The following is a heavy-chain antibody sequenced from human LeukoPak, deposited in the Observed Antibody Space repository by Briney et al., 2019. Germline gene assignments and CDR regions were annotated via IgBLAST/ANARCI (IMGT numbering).Heavy chain of an antibody. V-gene: IGHV3-9*03. CDR3: AKGVATITSLNWYFDL. CDR2: ISWNSGSI. J-gene: IGHJ2*01. D-gene: IGHD5-12*01. CDR1: GFTFDDYA. Sequence: GGSLRLSCAASGFTFDDYAMHWVPQAPGKGLEWVSGISWNSGSIGYADSVKGRFTISRDNAKNSLYLQMNSLRAEDMALYYCAKGVATITSLNWYFDLWGRGTLVTVSS.